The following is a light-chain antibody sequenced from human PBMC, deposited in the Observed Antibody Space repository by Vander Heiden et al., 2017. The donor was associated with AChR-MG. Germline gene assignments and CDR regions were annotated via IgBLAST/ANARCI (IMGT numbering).Light chain of an antibody. V-gene: IGKV1-39*01. CDR3: QQSFSSPFI. CDR1: QTISNY. J-gene: IGKJ3*01. CDR2: AVS. Sequence: DIQMTQSPSSLSASVGDRVTITCRASQTISNYLNWYQQKPGKAPKLLIYAVSTLFSGVPSRFSASGSGTDFTLTINSLQPEDFATYFCQQSFSSPFIFGHGTKVDMK.